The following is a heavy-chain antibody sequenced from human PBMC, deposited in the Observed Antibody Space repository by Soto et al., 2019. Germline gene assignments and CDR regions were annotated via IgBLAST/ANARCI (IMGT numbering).Heavy chain of an antibody. CDR2: IIPIFGTA. CDR1: GGTFSSYA. D-gene: IGHD3-22*01. V-gene: IGHV1-69*13. Sequence: ASVKVSCKASGGTFSSYAISWVRQAPGQGLEWMGGIIPIFGTANYAQKFQGRVTITADESTSTAYMELSSLRSEDTAVYYCARAMSGWGDSYDSSGYYVVFDYWGQGTLVTVS. CDR3: ARAMSGWGDSYDSSGYYVVFDY. J-gene: IGHJ4*02.